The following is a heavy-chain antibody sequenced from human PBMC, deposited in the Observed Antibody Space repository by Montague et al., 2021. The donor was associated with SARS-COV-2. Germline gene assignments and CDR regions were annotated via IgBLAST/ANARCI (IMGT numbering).Heavy chain of an antibody. D-gene: IGHD2-15*01. V-gene: IGHV5-51*01. CDR3: ARHPRYCSGGSCYSGGEFDY. CDR2: IYPGDSDT. Sequence: QSGAEVNKPGESLKISCKGSGYSFTSYWIDWVRQMPGKGLEWMGIIYPGDSDTRYSPSFHGQVTISADKSISTAYLQWGSLKASDTAMYYCARHPRYCSGGSCYSGGEFDYWGQGTLVTVSS. CDR1: GYSFTSYW. J-gene: IGHJ4*02.